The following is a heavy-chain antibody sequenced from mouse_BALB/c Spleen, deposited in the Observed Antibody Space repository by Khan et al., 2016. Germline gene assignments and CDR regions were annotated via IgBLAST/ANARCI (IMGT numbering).Heavy chain of an antibody. CDR1: GYTFTDYS. J-gene: IGHJ3*01. D-gene: IGHD2-2*01. V-gene: IGHV9-2-1*01. CDR3: ASQWLRRAWFAY. CDR2: INTETGEP. Sequence: QIQLVQSGPELKKPGETVKISCKASGYTFTDYSIHWVKQAPGKGLKWMGWINTETGEPTYADDFKGRFAFSLETSASTAYLQINNLKNEDTATXCCASQWLRRAWFAYWGQGTLVTVSA.